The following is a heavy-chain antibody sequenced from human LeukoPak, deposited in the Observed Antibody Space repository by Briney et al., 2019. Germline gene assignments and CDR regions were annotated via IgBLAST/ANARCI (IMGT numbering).Heavy chain of an antibody. CDR2: INPNSGGT. Sequence: ASVKVSCKASGCTFTGYYMHWVRQAPGQGLEWMGWINPNSGGTNYAQKFQGRVTMTRDTSISTAYMELSRLRSDDTAVYYCARSPLYDFWSGYSYDAFDIWGQGTMVTVSS. V-gene: IGHV1-2*02. J-gene: IGHJ3*02. CDR3: ARSPLYDFWSGYSYDAFDI. D-gene: IGHD3-3*01. CDR1: GCTFTGYY.